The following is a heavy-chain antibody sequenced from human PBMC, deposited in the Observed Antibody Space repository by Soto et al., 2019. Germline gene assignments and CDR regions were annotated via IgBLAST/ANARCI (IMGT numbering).Heavy chain of an antibody. D-gene: IGHD2-15*01. CDR2: IYPGDSDT. V-gene: IGHV5-51*01. CDR1: GYSFTSYW. J-gene: IGHJ6*04. Sequence: PGESLKISCKGSGYSFTSYWIGWVRQMPXKGLEWMGIIYPGDSDTKYSPSFQGQVTISADKSISTAYLQWSSLKASDTAMYYCARRGRNTYRESYYYYYGMDVWGKGTTVTVSS. CDR3: ARRGRNTYRESYYYYYGMDV.